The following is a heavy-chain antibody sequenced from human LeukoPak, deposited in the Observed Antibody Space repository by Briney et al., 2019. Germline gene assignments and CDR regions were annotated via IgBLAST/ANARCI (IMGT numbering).Heavy chain of an antibody. Sequence: PGGSLRLSCAASGFTFSNYAMNWVRQTPGKGLEWVSAIRGSGGSTYYADSVKGRFTISRDNSKNTLYLQMNSLRAEDTAICYCAKPVGSSGWYGDFDCWGQGTLVTVSS. V-gene: IGHV3-23*01. J-gene: IGHJ4*02. CDR2: IRGSGGST. D-gene: IGHD6-19*01. CDR1: GFTFSNYA. CDR3: AKPVGSSGWYGDFDC.